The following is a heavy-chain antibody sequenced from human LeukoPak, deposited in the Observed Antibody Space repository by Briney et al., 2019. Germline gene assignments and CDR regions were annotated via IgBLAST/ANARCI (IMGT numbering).Heavy chain of an antibody. J-gene: IGHJ4*02. V-gene: IGHV3-30*02. Sequence: GGSLRLSCAASGFTFSSYSMNWVRQAPGKGLEWVAFIRYDGTNKYYADSVKGRFTMSRDNPKNTLYLQMNSLRVEDTAVYYCAKDKIWGEDYFDYWGQGTLVTVSS. CDR3: AKDKIWGEDYFDY. CDR2: IRYDGTNK. D-gene: IGHD3-16*01. CDR1: GFTFSSYS.